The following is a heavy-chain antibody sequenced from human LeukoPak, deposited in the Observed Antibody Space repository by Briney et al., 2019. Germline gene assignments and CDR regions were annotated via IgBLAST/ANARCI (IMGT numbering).Heavy chain of an antibody. CDR1: GGSISSSSYY. V-gene: IGHV4-39*01. Sequence: SETLSLTCTVSGGSISSSSYYWGWIRQPPGKQLEWIGSIHYSGSTYYNPSLKSRVTISVDTSKNQFSLNLCSMPAADTAVYYCARQMNGSFRRPLEYWGQGTMVTVSS. CDR3: ARQMNGSFRRPLEY. CDR2: IHYSGST. D-gene: IGHD3-10*01. J-gene: IGHJ4*02.